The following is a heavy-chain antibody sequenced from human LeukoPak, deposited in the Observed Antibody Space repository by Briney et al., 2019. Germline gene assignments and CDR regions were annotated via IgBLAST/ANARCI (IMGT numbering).Heavy chain of an antibody. V-gene: IGHV1-18*04. Sequence: GASVKVSCKASGYTFTSYGISWVRQAPGQGLEWMGWISAYNGNTNYAQKLQGRVTMTTDTSTSTAYMELRSLRSDDTAVYYCATARHVVHYYGMDVWGKGTTVTVSS. CDR2: ISAYNGNT. D-gene: IGHD3-16*01. J-gene: IGHJ6*04. CDR1: GYTFTSYG. CDR3: ATARHVVHYYGMDV.